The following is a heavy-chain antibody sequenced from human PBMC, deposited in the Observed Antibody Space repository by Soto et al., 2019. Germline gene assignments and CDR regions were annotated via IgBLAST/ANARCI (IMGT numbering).Heavy chain of an antibody. CDR3: ARDHGGSYQADTFHP. V-gene: IGHV1-18*01. CDR1: GYTFTTYG. J-gene: IGHJ5*02. Sequence: QVQLVQSGVEVKKPGASVKVSCKASGYTFTTYGISWVRQAPGQGLEWMGWISPYDGDTNYADTLQGRVTLTTDTSTTTAYMDLRTLRSDDTAMYYCARDHGGSYQADTFHPWGKGTLVIVSS. D-gene: IGHD1-26*01. CDR2: ISPYDGDT.